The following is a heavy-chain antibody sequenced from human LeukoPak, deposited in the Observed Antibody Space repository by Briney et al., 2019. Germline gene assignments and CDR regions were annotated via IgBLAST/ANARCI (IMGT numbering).Heavy chain of an antibody. CDR3: ATWRTAKTGFDY. J-gene: IGHJ4*02. CDR1: GGSISNNNYY. V-gene: IGHV4-39*01. Sequence: PSETLSLTCTVSGGSISNNNYYWAWIRQPPGKGLECIGSIYYSGSPYYNPSLKRRVTISVDTSKNQFSLRLSSVTAADTAVYYCATWRTAKTGFDYWGQGTLVTVSS. D-gene: IGHD1-1*01. CDR2: IYYSGSP.